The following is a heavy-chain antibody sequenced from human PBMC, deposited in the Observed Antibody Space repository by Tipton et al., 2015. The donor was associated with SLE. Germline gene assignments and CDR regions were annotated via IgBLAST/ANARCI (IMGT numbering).Heavy chain of an antibody. CDR1: GESISGYY. CDR3: ARGQDDCRGERCYSMGGY. CDR2: INHSGRT. J-gene: IGHJ4*02. D-gene: IGHD2-15*01. V-gene: IGHV4-34*01. Sequence: TLSLTCAVYGESISGYYWSWIRQPPGKGLEWIGEINHSGRTNYNPSLKSRVTIAVDTSKKQLSLKVTSVTAADTAVYYCARGQDDCRGERCYSMGGYWGQGTQVTVSS.